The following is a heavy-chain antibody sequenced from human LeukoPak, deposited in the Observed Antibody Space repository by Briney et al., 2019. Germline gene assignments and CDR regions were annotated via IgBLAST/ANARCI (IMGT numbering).Heavy chain of an antibody. CDR2: IDPSDSYT. J-gene: IGHJ4*02. CDR1: GYSFTNYW. CDR3: ARDDSSGYDY. V-gene: IGHV5-10-1*01. D-gene: IGHD3-22*01. Sequence: GESLRISCKGSGYSFTNYWISWVRQMPGKGLEWMGRIDPSDSYTNYSPSFQGHVTISTDKSISTAYLQWSSPKASDTAMYYCARDDSSGYDYWGQGTLVTVSS.